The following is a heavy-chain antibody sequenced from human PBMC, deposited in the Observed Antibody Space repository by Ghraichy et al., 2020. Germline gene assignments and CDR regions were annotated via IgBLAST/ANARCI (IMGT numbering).Heavy chain of an antibody. J-gene: IGHJ4*02. CDR1: GFTFSSHA. Sequence: GGSLRLSCAASGFTFSSHAMSWVRQAPGKGLEWVSAISGSGGSTYYAHSVKGRFTVSRDNSKNTLYLQMNSLRVEDTAVYYCTKEVIQGVHYDNWCPGTLVIVSP. CDR2: ISGSGGST. V-gene: IGHV3-23*01. D-gene: IGHD3-10*01. CDR3: TKEVIQGVHYDN.